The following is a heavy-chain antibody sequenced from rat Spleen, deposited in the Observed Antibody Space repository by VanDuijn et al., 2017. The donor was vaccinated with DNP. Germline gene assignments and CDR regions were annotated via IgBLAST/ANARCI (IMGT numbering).Heavy chain of an antibody. CDR3: ARRSGYGNWFAY. V-gene: IGHV1-43*01. Sequence: MQTTGQGPEYIGYIAPGSGGTKYNEKFKGRATLTVDKSSSTAYMQLSSLTPVDTAVYYCARRSGYGNWFAYWGHGTLVTVSS. CDR2: IAPGSGGT. D-gene: IGHD4-3*01. J-gene: IGHJ3*01.